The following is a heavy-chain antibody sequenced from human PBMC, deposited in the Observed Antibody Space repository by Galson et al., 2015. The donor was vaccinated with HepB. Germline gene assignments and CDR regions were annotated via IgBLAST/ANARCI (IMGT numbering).Heavy chain of an antibody. Sequence: SCKVSGYTLTDLSMHWVRQAPGKGLEWMGGFDPEDGETIYAQKFQGRVTMTEDTSTDTAYMELSSLRSEDTAVYYCATVGYYDILTGYYQANWFDPWGQGTLVTVSS. CDR3: ATVGYYDILTGYYQANWFDP. J-gene: IGHJ5*02. D-gene: IGHD3-9*01. CDR2: FDPEDGET. CDR1: GYTLTDLS. V-gene: IGHV1-24*01.